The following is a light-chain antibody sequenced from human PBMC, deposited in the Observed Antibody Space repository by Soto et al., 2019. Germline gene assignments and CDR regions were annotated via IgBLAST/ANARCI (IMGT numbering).Light chain of an antibody. CDR1: SSDIGNNP. Sequence: QSVLTQPPSASGTPGQRVTISCSGSSSDIGNNPVNWYQQLPGTAPKVLIYSNNQRSSGVPDRFSGSKSGTSASLAIRGLQSEDETDYYCGAWDCSLKGWVFGGDTKVTVL. J-gene: IGLJ3*02. V-gene: IGLV1-44*01. CDR2: SNN. CDR3: GAWDCSLKGWV.